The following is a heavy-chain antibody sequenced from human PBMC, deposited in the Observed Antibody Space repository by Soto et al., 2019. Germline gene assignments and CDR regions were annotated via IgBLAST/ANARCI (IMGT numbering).Heavy chain of an antibody. CDR3: AKDLESAESGAYYDFWSGYYTTIDAFDI. V-gene: IGHV3-23*01. J-gene: IGHJ3*02. CDR2: ISGSGGST. CDR1: GFTFSSYA. Sequence: GGSLRLSCAASGFTFSSYAMSWVRQAPGKGLEWVSAISGSGGSTYYADSVKGRFTISRDNSKNTLYLQMNSLRAEDTAVYYCAKDLESAESGAYYDFWSGYYTTIDAFDIWGQGTMVTVSS. D-gene: IGHD3-3*01.